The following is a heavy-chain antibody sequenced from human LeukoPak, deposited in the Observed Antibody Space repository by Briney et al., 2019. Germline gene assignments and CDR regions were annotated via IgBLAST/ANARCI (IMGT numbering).Heavy chain of an antibody. Sequence: PGGSLRLSRAASGFAFSTHGMHWVRQAPGKGLEWVAFIWNDGNNKYYPDSVKGRSTISRDNSKNTLYLQMNSLRAEDTAVYFCGKAIGYSSSAVDFWGQGTLVTVSS. D-gene: IGHD6-6*01. J-gene: IGHJ4*02. CDR2: IWNDGNNK. CDR3: GKAIGYSSSAVDF. V-gene: IGHV3-30*02. CDR1: GFAFSTHG.